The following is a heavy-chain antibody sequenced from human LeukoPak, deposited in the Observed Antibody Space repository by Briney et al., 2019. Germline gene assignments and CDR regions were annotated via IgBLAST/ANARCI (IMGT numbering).Heavy chain of an antibody. V-gene: IGHV4-34*01. CDR1: GASISNSY. CDR3: AREKSRGWGRSLYFDY. J-gene: IGHJ4*02. Sequence: RASETLSLTCTVSGASISNSYGSWIRQPPGKGLEWIGEINHSGSTNYNPSLKSRVTISVDTSKNQFSLKLSSVTAADTAVYYCAREKSRGWGRSLYFDYWGQGTLVTVSS. D-gene: IGHD6-19*01. CDR2: INHSGST.